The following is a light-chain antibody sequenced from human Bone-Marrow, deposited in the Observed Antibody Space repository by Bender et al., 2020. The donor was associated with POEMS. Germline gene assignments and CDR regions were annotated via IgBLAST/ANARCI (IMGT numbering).Light chain of an antibody. Sequence: QSALTQPASVSGSPGQSITISCTGTSSDVGNYNLVSWCQQHPGKAPRLIIYEDNKRPSGVSNRFSGSKSGNTASLSISGLQAEDEADYFCSSYSRSSTLVLFGGGTKLTVL. V-gene: IGLV2-14*02. J-gene: IGLJ2*01. CDR3: SSYSRSSTLVL. CDR1: SSDVGNYNL. CDR2: EDN.